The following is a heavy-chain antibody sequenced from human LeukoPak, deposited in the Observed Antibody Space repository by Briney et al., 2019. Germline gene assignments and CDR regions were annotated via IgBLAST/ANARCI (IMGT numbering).Heavy chain of an antibody. V-gene: IGHV3-21*01. CDR3: TSVYYWDRDNDFIGNYFDY. J-gene: IGHJ4*02. Sequence: GGSLRLSCAASGFTFSSYSMNWVRQAPGKGLEWVSSISSSSSYIYYADSVKGRFTISRDNAKNSLYLQMNSLRAEDTAVYYCTSVYYWDRDNDFIGNYFDYWGQGTLVTVSS. CDR1: GFTFSSYS. D-gene: IGHD5/OR15-5a*01. CDR2: ISSSSSYI.